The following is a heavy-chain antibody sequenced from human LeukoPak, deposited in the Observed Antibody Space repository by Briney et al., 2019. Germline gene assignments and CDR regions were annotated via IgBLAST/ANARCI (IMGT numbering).Heavy chain of an antibody. V-gene: IGHV3-23*01. CDR1: GVTFSSFA. D-gene: IGHD3-22*01. Sequence: GGSLRLSCAASGVTFSSFAMSWVRQAPGKGLEWVSAITGSGGSTYYADSLKDRVTISRDNSQTTLSLQMNSLRAEDTAVYYCARAYYYDRSGYYSFLGYWGQETLVTVSS. CDR2: ITGSGGST. CDR3: ARAYYYDRSGYYSFLGY. J-gene: IGHJ4*02.